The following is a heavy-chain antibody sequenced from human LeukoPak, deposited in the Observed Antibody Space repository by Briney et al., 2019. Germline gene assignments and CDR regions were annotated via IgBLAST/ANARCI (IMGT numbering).Heavy chain of an antibody. V-gene: IGHV7-4-1*02. D-gene: IGHD4-17*01. Sequence: ASVKASCKASGYTFSDYAINWLRQAPGQGLEWMGWIYTHTGVPTYAQDFTGRFVFSLDTSISTAYLVISSLEAEDTAIYFCARERVVFGDDPDWFFDLWGRGTLVTVSS. CDR3: ARERVVFGDDPDWFFDL. CDR2: IYTHTGVP. CDR1: GYTFSDYA. J-gene: IGHJ2*01.